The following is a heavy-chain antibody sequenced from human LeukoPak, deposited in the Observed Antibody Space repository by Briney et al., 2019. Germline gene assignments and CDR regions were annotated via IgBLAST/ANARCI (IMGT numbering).Heavy chain of an antibody. D-gene: IGHD6-19*01. J-gene: IGHJ4*02. Sequence: GGSLRLSCAASGFTFSNNAMTWVRQAPGKGLEWVASIKNDGATTDYADSVKGRFSISRDNSKNTLYLQMNSLRAEDTAVYYCARAYHDSGCLIDYWGQGTLVIVSS. CDR1: GFTFSNNA. CDR3: ARAYHDSGCLIDY. CDR2: IKNDGATT. V-gene: IGHV3-23*01.